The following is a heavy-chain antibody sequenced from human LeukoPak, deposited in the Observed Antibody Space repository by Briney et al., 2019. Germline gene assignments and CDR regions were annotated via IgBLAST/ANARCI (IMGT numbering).Heavy chain of an antibody. V-gene: IGHV1-18*01. CDR1: GYTFTSYG. J-gene: IGHJ3*02. CDR3: ARGIRMTTVTSYAFDI. Sequence: GASVTVSCTASGYTFTSYGISWVRQAPGQGLEWMGWISAYNGNTNYAQKLQGRVTMTTDTSTSTAYMELRSLRSDDTAVYYCARGIRMTTVTSYAFDIWGQGTMVTVSS. D-gene: IGHD4-17*01. CDR2: ISAYNGNT.